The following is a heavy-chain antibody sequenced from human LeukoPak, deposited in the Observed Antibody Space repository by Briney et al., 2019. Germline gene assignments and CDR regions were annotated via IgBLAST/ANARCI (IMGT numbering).Heavy chain of an antibody. V-gene: IGHV4-61*02. CDR1: GDSISSGSYY. Sequence: SETLSLTCTVSGDSISSGSYYWRWIRQPAGKGLEWIGRIYTSGSTNYNPSLKSRVTISVDTSKNQFSLKLSSVTAADTAVYYCARGIRYSSSWYRYYYMDVWGKGTTVTVSS. CDR2: IYTSGST. D-gene: IGHD6-13*01. CDR3: ARGIRYSSSWYRYYYMDV. J-gene: IGHJ6*03.